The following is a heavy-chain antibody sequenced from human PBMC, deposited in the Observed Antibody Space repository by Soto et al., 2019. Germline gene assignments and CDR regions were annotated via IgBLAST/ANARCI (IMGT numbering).Heavy chain of an antibody. D-gene: IGHD3-10*01. Sequence: PSETLSLTCTVSGGSISSGGYYWSWIRQPPGKGLEWIGEINHSGSTNYNPSLKSRVTISVDTSKNQFSLKLSSVTAADTAVYYCARGRRGLLWFGEDNPRNWFDPWGQGTLVTVSS. V-gene: IGHV4-39*07. CDR2: INHSGST. J-gene: IGHJ5*02. CDR1: GGSISSGGYY. CDR3: ARGRRGLLWFGEDNPRNWFDP.